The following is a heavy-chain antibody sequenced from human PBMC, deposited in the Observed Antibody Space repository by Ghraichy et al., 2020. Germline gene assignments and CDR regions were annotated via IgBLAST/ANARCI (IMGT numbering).Heavy chain of an antibody. CDR2: IWYDGSNK. J-gene: IGHJ6*03. CDR1: GFTFSSYG. Sequence: GGSLRLSCAASGFTFSSYGMHWVRQAPGKGLEWVAVIWYDGSNKYYADSVKGRFTISRDNSKNTLYLQMNSLRAEDTAVYYCARAFHDWYNWNPVYYYYYMDVWGKGTTVTVTS. D-gene: IGHD1-20*01. V-gene: IGHV3-33*01. CDR3: ARAFHDWYNWNPVYYYYYMDV.